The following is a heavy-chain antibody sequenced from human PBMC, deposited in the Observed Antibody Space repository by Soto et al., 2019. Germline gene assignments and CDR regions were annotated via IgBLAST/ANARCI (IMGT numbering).Heavy chain of an antibody. D-gene: IGHD3-22*01. CDR3: ARRDSSGYYRLYYFDY. V-gene: IGHV1-18*01. Sequence: WASVKVSCKASGYTFTSYGISWVRQAPGQGLEWMGWISAYNGNTNYAQKLQGRVTMTTDTSTSTAYMELRSLRSDDTAVYYCARRDSSGYYRLYYFDYWGQGTLVTVSS. J-gene: IGHJ4*02. CDR1: GYTFTSYG. CDR2: ISAYNGNT.